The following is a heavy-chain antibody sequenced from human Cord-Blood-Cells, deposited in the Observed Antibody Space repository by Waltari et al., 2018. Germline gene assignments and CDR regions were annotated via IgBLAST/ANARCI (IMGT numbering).Heavy chain of an antibody. Sequence: QVQLVESGGGVVQPGRSLRLSCAASGFTFSSYGMHWVRQAPGKGLEWVGVIGYDGSNKYYADSVKGRFTISRDNSKNTLYLQMNSRRAEDTAVYYCAREFDVFDIWGQGTMVTVSS. D-gene: IGHD3-10*01. J-gene: IGHJ3*02. V-gene: IGHV3-33*01. CDR3: AREFDVFDI. CDR1: GFTFSSYG. CDR2: IGYDGSNK.